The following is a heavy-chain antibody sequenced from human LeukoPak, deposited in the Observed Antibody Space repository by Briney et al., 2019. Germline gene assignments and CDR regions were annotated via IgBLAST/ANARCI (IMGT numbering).Heavy chain of an antibody. J-gene: IGHJ4*02. D-gene: IGHD1-26*01. Sequence: GESLEISFKGSGYRFTSSWIGWVRQMPGKGLEWMGIIYPGDSDTRYSPSFQGQVTISADKSISTAYLQWSSLKASDTAMYYCARQDSGSYHFDYWGQGTLVTVSS. CDR3: ARQDSGSYHFDY. CDR2: IYPGDSDT. V-gene: IGHV5-51*01. CDR1: GYRFTSSW.